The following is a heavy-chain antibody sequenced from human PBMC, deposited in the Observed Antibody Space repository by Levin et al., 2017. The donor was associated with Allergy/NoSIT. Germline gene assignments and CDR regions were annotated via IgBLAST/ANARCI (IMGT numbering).Heavy chain of an antibody. J-gene: IGHJ6*02. V-gene: IGHV1-3*01. CDR3: ARDRRGAEQWLVRYYGMDV. Sequence: ASVKVSCKASGYIFINYIMYWVRQAPGQRLEWMGRINVGNGNTKYSQKFQDRVTITRDTSASTVYMELSSLTSEDTAVYYCARDRRGAEQWLVRYYGMDVWGQGTTVIVSS. CDR2: INVGNGNT. CDR1: GYIFINYI. D-gene: IGHD6-19*01.